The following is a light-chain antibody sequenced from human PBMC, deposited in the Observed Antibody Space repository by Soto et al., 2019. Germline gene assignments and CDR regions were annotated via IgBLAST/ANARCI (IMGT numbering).Light chain of an antibody. CDR2: DVA. CDR3: QQRSKLPRT. V-gene: IGKV3-11*01. CDR1: QSVGDY. Sequence: IILSQSPATLSLSPGERAPLSCRASQSVGDYLAWYQQKPGQAPRLLMYDVAKRATGTPARFSGSGSGTDFTLTISSLEPEDFAVYYCQQRSKLPRTFGGGTKVDI. J-gene: IGKJ4*01.